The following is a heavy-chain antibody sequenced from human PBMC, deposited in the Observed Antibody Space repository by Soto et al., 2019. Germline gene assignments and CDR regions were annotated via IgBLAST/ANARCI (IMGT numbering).Heavy chain of an antibody. J-gene: IGHJ5*02. D-gene: IGHD4-17*01. CDR2: IIPIFGTA. CDR3: ARVDYGDYSGWFDP. Sequence: QVQLVQSGAEVKKPGSSVKVSCKASGGTFSSYAISWVRQAPGQGLEWMGGIIPIFGTANYAQKFQGRVTITADEASSTAYMELSSLRSGDTAVYYCARVDYGDYSGWFDPWGQGTLVTVSS. V-gene: IGHV1-69*01. CDR1: GGTFSSYA.